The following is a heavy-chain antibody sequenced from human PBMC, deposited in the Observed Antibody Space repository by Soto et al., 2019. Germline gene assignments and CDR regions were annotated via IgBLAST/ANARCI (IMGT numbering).Heavy chain of an antibody. CDR1: GLTFRSYW. CDR3: VRDMQLWRLDS. V-gene: IGHV3-74*03. Sequence: EVPLVESGGGLVQPGESLRLSCAASGLTFRSYWMHWVRQAPGKGLVWVSRINTDGSVAMYVDSVKGRFTISRDNAKNTLFLHMNSLRAEDTAVYYCVRDMQLWRLDSWGQGTRVTVSS. J-gene: IGHJ4*02. CDR2: INTDGSVA. D-gene: IGHD2-21*01.